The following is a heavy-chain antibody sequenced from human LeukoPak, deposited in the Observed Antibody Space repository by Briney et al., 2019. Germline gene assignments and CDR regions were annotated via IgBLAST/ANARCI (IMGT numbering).Heavy chain of an antibody. CDR1: GFTFSSYW. D-gene: IGHD1-1*01. CDR3: ARRSNGTYSNYGLDV. V-gene: IGHV3-7*01. CDR2: IKQDATEQ. J-gene: IGHJ6*02. Sequence: QTGGSLRLSCAASGFTFSSYWMSWVRQAPGKGLEWVANIKQDATEQYYVESAKGRFTISRDNTKNSLYLQVNSLRAEDTAVYYCARRSNGTYSNYGLDVWGQGTTVTVSS.